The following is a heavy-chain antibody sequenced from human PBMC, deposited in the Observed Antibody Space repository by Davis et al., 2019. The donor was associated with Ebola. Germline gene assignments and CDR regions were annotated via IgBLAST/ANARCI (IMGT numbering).Heavy chain of an antibody. V-gene: IGHV3-11*04. CDR1: GFTFSDYY. Sequence: GESLKISCAASGFTFSDYYMSWIRQAPGKGLEWVSYISSSGSTIYYADSVKGRFTISRDNAKNSLYLQMNSPRAEDTAVHYCARWFTEYYYDSSGYYYTLYYFDYWGQGTLVTVSS. CDR2: ISSSGSTI. D-gene: IGHD3-22*01. CDR3: ARWFTEYYYDSSGYYYTLYYFDY. J-gene: IGHJ4*02.